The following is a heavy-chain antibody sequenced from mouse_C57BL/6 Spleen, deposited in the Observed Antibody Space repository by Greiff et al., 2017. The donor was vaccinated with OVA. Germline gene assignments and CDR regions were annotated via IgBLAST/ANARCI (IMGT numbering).Heavy chain of an antibody. V-gene: IGHV1-50*01. CDR1: GYTFTSYW. CDR2: IDPSDSYT. Sequence: QVQLQQSGAELVKPGASVKLSCKASGYTFTSYWMQWVKQRPGQGLEWIGEIDPSDSYTNYNQKFKGKATLTVDTSSSTAYMQLSSLTSEDSAVYYCARRGPGFAYWGQGTLVTVSA. J-gene: IGHJ3*01. CDR3: ARRGPGFAY.